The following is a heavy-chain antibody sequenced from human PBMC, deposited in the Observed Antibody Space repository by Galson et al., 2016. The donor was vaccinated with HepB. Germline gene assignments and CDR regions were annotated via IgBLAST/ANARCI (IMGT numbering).Heavy chain of an antibody. J-gene: IGHJ4*02. D-gene: IGHD2-2*01. Sequence: ETLSLTCAVSGGYISDDIWWTWVRQPPGKGLEWIGEIYHSGSTNYNPSLKSRVTISVDKSKNQFSLMSSVTAADTAVYYCATVMAGCSSTSCYFDSWGQGTLVTVSS. V-gene: IGHV4-4*02. CDR2: IYHSGST. CDR3: ATVMAGCSSTSCYFDS. CDR1: GGYISDDIW.